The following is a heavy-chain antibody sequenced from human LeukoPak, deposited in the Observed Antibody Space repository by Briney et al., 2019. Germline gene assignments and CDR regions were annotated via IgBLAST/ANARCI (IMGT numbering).Heavy chain of an antibody. CDR3: ARDGRDYDFWSGDWVWYFDY. Sequence: GASVKVSCKASGYTFTGYYMHWVRQAPGQGLEWMGWINPNSGGTNYAQKFQGRVTITADKSTSTAYMELSSLRSEDTAVYYCARDGRDYDFWSGDWVWYFDYWGQGTLVTVSS. CDR1: GYTFTGYY. V-gene: IGHV1-2*02. J-gene: IGHJ4*02. CDR2: INPNSGGT. D-gene: IGHD3-3*01.